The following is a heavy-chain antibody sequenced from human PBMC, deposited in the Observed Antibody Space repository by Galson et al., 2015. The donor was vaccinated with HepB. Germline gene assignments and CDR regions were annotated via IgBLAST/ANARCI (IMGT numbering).Heavy chain of an antibody. V-gene: IGHV3-23*01. Sequence: SLRLSCAASGFTFSSYAMSWVRQAPGKGLEWVSAISGSGGSTYYADSVKGRFTISRDNSKNTLYLQMNSQRAEDTAVYYCAGAAAAEVGYYYYYMDVWGKGTTVTVSS. CDR3: AGAAAAEVGYYYYYMDV. D-gene: IGHD6-13*01. CDR2: ISGSGGST. CDR1: GFTFSSYA. J-gene: IGHJ6*03.